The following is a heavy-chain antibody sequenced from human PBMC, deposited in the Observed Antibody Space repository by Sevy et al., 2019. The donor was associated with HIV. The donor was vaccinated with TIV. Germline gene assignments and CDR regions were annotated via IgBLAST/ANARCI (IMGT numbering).Heavy chain of an antibody. V-gene: IGHV3-21*01. Sequence: GGSLRLSCAASGFTIRTYNRNWVRQAPGKGLEWVSSISSSSTYIYYADSVKGRFTISRDNAKNSLYLQMSSLRAEDTAVYYCARDLVIPATTDYFYYGMDVWGQGTTVTVSS. CDR2: ISSSSTYI. D-gene: IGHD2-15*01. CDR1: GFTIRTYN. CDR3: ARDLVIPATTDYFYYGMDV. J-gene: IGHJ6*02.